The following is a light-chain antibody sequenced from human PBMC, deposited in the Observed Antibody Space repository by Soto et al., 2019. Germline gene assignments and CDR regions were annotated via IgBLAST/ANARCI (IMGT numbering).Light chain of an antibody. J-gene: IGKJ5*01. Sequence: ESVLTQSPATLSLSHGERATLSCRASQSVSSYLAWYQQKPGQAPRLLIYDASNRATGIPARFSGSGSGTDFTLTISSLEPEDSAVYYCQQRHMWPITFGQGTRLEI. CDR2: DAS. CDR3: QQRHMWPIT. V-gene: IGKV3-11*01. CDR1: QSVSSY.